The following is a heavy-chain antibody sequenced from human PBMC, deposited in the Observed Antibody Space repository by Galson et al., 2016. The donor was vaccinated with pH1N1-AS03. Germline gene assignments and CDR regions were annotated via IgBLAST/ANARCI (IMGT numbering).Heavy chain of an antibody. CDR3: ARFQTVGGKFDF. D-gene: IGHD1-26*01. J-gene: IGHJ4*02. CDR2: SLHNGNS. V-gene: IGHV4-59*01. CDR1: GTSIGGDF. Sequence: SETLSLTCSVSGTSIGGDFWSWIRQSPGRGLEWIVHSLHNGNSIYNPSLKSRVTISVDTSTNEASLKLSSVTAADTAFYYCARFQTVGGKFDFWGRGAQVTVSS.